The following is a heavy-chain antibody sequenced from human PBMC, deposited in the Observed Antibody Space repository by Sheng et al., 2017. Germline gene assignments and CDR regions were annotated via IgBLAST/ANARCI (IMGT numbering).Heavy chain of an antibody. D-gene: IGHD3-3*01. CDR2: IYSGGNT. Sequence: VQLVESGGGVVQPGRSLRLSCAASGFTFSNYYMNWVCQAPGKGLEWVSTIYSGGNTYYADAVKGRFTISRDISTNTVYLQMNNLRAEDTALYYCARGDEIDYWGQGTLVTVSS. J-gene: IGHJ4*02. CDR3: ARGDEIDY. V-gene: IGHV3-66*01. CDR1: GFTFSNYY.